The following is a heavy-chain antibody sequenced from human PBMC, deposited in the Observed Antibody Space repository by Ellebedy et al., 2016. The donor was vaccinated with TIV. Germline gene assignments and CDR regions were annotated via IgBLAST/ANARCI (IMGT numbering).Heavy chain of an antibody. CDR3: AKSSSGWSPFDY. Sequence: GGSLRLSXAASGFTFDHYAMHWVRQAPGKGLEWVSGISWNSGSIGYADSVKGRFTTSRDNARNSLYLQMNSLRVEDTALYYCAKSSSGWSPFDYWGQGTLVTVSS. J-gene: IGHJ4*02. CDR1: GFTFDHYA. CDR2: ISWNSGSI. D-gene: IGHD6-19*01. V-gene: IGHV3-9*01.